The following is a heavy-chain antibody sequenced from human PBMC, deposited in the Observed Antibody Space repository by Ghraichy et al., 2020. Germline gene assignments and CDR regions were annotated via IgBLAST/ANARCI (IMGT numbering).Heavy chain of an antibody. CDR2: IIPILGIA. CDR3: ARDRGLEDYYDSSGYLVDGY. CDR1: GGTFSSYA. D-gene: IGHD3-22*01. Sequence: SVKVSCKASGGTFSSYAISWVRQAPGQGLEWMGRIIPILGIANYAQKFQGRVTITADKSTSTAYMELSSLRSEDTAVYYCARDRGLEDYYDSSGYLVDGYWGQGTLVTVSS. J-gene: IGHJ4*02. V-gene: IGHV1-69*04.